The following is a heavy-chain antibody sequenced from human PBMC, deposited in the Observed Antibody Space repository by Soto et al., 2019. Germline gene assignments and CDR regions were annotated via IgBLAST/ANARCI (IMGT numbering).Heavy chain of an antibody. CDR2: ISAYNGNT. V-gene: IGHV1-18*01. CDR3: ARGGQWDFLSDY. Sequence: QVQLVQSGAEVKKPGASVKVSCKASGYSFTRYYINWVRQAPGQGLEWMGWISAYNGNTTYEEKLQGRVTLTTDTSTSTAYMEPRSLRSDDTAVYFWARGGQWDFLSDYWGQGTLVTVSS. J-gene: IGHJ4*02. CDR1: GYSFTRYY. D-gene: IGHD1-26*01.